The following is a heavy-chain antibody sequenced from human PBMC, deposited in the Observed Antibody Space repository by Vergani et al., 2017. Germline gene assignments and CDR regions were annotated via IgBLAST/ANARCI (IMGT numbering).Heavy chain of an antibody. J-gene: IGHJ3*02. CDR1: GFTFSSYA. V-gene: IGHV3-23*01. CDR3: ARDXPGRPYYYDSSGYSAFDI. CDR2: IRGSGGST. Sequence: EVQLLESGGGLVQPGGSLRLSCAASGFTFSSYAMSWVRQAPGKGLEWVSAIRGSGGSTYYADSVKGRFTISRDNAKNTLYLQMNSVRAEDTAVYYCARDXPGRPYYYDSSGYSAFDIWGQGTMVTVSS. D-gene: IGHD3-22*01.